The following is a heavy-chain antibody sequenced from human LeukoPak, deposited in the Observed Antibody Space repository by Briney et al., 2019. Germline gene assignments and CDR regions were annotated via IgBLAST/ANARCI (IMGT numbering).Heavy chain of an antibody. CDR3: ARDRIATTGMDV. V-gene: IGHV3-21*01. CDR1: GFTFSSYI. J-gene: IGHJ6*02. D-gene: IGHD1/OR15-1a*01. Sequence: PGGSLRLSCAASGFTFSSYIMNWVRQAPGKGLEWVSSISSSSSYIYYADSVKGRFTISRDNAKNSLYLQMNSLRAEDTAVYYCARDRIATTGMDVWGQGTTVTVSS. CDR2: ISSSSSYI.